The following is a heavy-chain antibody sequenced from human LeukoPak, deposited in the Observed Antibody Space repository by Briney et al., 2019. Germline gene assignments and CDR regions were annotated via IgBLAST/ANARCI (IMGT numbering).Heavy chain of an antibody. CDR3: ARYQHCGGDCYPLDL. V-gene: IGHV3-7*01. Sequence: GGSLRLSCAASGFTLSTYYMSWVRQAPGKGLEFVANIKQDGSQQSYVKSVEGRFAISRDNAKNSLYLQMNGLRVEDTAIYYCARYQHCGGDCYPLDLWGQGTLVTVSS. CDR1: GFTLSTYY. CDR2: IKQDGSQQ. J-gene: IGHJ5*02. D-gene: IGHD2-21*02.